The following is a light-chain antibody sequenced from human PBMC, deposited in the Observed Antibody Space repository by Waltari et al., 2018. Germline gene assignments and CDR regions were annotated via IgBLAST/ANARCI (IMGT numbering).Light chain of an antibody. Sequence: DIVLTQSPATLSLSPGERATPSCRASQSHHNYLAWYQQKPGQAPRLLIYDTSNRATGISARFSGSGFGTDFTLTISSLEPEDFAVYYCQQRRNWPLTFGGGTKVEIK. CDR2: DTS. J-gene: IGKJ4*01. CDR1: QSHHNY. CDR3: QQRRNWPLT. V-gene: IGKV3-11*01.